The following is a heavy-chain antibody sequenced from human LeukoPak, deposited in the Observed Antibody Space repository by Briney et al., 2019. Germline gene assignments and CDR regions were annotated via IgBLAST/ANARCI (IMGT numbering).Heavy chain of an antibody. CDR3: ARDFYDYVWGSYRPQTTGDY. CDR1: GYTFTSYG. J-gene: IGHJ4*02. Sequence: GASVKVSCKASGYTFTSYGISWVRQAPGQGLEWMGWISAYNGNTNYAQKLQGRVTMTTDTSTSTAYMELRSLRSDDTAVYYCARDFYDYVWGSYRPQTTGDYWGQGTLVTVSS. V-gene: IGHV1-18*01. D-gene: IGHD3-16*02. CDR2: ISAYNGNT.